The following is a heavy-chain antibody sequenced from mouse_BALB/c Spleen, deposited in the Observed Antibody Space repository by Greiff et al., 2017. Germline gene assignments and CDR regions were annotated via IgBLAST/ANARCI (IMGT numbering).Heavy chain of an antibody. J-gene: IGHJ4*01. D-gene: IGHD1-1*01. CDR1: GYTFTSYY. CDR2: INPSNGGT. Sequence: QVQLQQSGAELVKPGASVKLSCKASGYTFTSYYMYWVKQRPGQGLEWIGEINPSNGGTNFNEKFKSKATLTVDKSSSTAYMQLSSLTSEDSAVYYCTRSYYYGSNPYAMDYWGQGTSVTVSS. V-gene: IGHV1S81*02. CDR3: TRSYYYGSNPYAMDY.